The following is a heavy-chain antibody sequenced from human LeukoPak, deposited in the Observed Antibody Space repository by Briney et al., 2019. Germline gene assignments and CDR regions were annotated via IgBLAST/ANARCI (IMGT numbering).Heavy chain of an antibody. V-gene: IGHV5-51*01. CDR2: IYPGDSDT. CDR3: ALKQWPDY. Sequence: GESLQISCKGSGYRFTNYWIGWVRQLPGKGLEWMGIIYPGDSDTRYSPSFQGQVTISADKSISTAYLQWSSLKASDSAMYYCALKQWPDYWGQGTLVTVSS. D-gene: IGHD6-19*01. J-gene: IGHJ4*02. CDR1: GYRFTNYW.